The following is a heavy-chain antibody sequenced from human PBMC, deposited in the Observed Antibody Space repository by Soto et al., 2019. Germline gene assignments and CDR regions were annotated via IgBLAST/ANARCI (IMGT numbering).Heavy chain of an antibody. D-gene: IGHD3-10*01. V-gene: IGHV4-30-4*01. CDR3: ARVLLLLWFGEFDAFDI. CDR2: IYYSGST. Sequence: PSETLSLTCTVSGGSISSGDYYWSWIRQPPGKGLESIGYIYYSGSTYYNPSLKSRVTISVDTSKNQFSLKLSSVTAADTAVYYCARVLLLLWFGEFDAFDIWGQGTMVTVSS. J-gene: IGHJ3*02. CDR1: GGSISSGDYY.